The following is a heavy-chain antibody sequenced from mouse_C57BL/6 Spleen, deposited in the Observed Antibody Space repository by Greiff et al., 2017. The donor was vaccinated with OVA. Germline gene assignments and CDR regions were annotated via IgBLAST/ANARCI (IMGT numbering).Heavy chain of an antibody. CDR3: ARRDYGSSPGYYAMDY. D-gene: IGHD1-1*01. V-gene: IGHV1-80*01. CDR2: IYPGDGDT. Sequence: VQLQQSGAELVKPGASVKISCKASGYAFSSYWMNWVKQRPGKGLEWIGQIYPGDGDTNYNGKFKGKATLTADKSSSTAYMQLSSLTSEDSAVYFCARRDYGSSPGYYAMDYWGQGTSVTVSS. J-gene: IGHJ4*01. CDR1: GYAFSSYW.